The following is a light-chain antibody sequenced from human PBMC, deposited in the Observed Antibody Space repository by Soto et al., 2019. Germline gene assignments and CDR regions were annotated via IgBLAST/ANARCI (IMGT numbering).Light chain of an antibody. J-gene: IGKJ2*01. Sequence: DIQMTQSPSSLSASVGDRVTITCRASQGSSSWLAWYQQKPGKAPKLLIYAASTLRSGVPSRFRGSGSGTDFTFTISSLQPEDVATYYCQQAHTFPYTFGQGTKLELK. CDR1: QGSSSW. CDR3: QQAHTFPYT. V-gene: IGKV1-12*01. CDR2: AAS.